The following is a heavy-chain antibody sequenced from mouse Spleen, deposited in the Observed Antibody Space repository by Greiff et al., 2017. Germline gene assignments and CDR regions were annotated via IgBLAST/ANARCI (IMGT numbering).Heavy chain of an antibody. CDR1: GYTFTDYN. V-gene: IGHV1-18*01. CDR2: INPNNGGT. CDR3: AREGGDYYGRAGPYAMDY. J-gene: IGHJ4*01. Sequence: VQLQQSGPELVKPGASVKIPCKASGYTFTDYNMDWVKQSHGKSLEWIGDINPNNGGTIYNQKFKGKATLTVDKSSSTAYMELRSLTSEDTAVYYCAREGGDYYGRAGPYAMDYWGQGTSVTVSS. D-gene: IGHD1-1*01.